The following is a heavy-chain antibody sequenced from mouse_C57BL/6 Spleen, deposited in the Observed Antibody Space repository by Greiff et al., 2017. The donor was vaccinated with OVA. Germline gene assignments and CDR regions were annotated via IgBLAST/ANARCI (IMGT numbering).Heavy chain of an antibody. D-gene: IGHD1-1*01. V-gene: IGHV1-64*01. J-gene: IGHJ4*01. CDR3: ARWNYGSRGAMDY. CDR2: IHPNSGST. Sequence: VQLQQPGAELVKPGASVKLSCKASGYTFTSYWMHWVKQRPGQGLEWIGMIHPNSGSTNYNEKFKSKATLTVDKSSSTAYMQLSSLTSEDSAVYYCARWNYGSRGAMDYWGQGTSVTVSS. CDR1: GYTFTSYW.